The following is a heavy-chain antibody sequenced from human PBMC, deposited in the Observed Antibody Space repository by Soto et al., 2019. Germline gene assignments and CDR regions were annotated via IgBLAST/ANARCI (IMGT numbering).Heavy chain of an antibody. D-gene: IGHD4-17*01. Sequence: GGSLRLSCATSGFNFGGHTMSWVRQAPGKGLEWVSLISSGSSFIYYSDSVKGRFTISRDNAQNSLYLQMSSLRVEDTAVYYCAREDFGDYVGFWGQGTLVTVSS. CDR2: ISSGSSFI. CDR3: AREDFGDYVGF. J-gene: IGHJ4*02. V-gene: IGHV3-21*01. CDR1: GFNFGGHT.